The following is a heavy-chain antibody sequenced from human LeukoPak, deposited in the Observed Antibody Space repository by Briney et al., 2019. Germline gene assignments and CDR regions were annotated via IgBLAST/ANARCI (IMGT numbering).Heavy chain of an antibody. V-gene: IGHV4-59*01. D-gene: IGHD3-22*01. CDR1: GASISPYY. Sequence: SGTLSLTCTVSGASISPYYWTWIRQPPGKGLEWIGNIDYSGNTKYNPSLKSRVTISVDTSKNQFSLKLSSVTAADTAVYYCARWYYDSSGYRYFDYWGQGTLVTVSS. CDR3: ARWYYDSSGYRYFDY. CDR2: IDYSGNT. J-gene: IGHJ4*02.